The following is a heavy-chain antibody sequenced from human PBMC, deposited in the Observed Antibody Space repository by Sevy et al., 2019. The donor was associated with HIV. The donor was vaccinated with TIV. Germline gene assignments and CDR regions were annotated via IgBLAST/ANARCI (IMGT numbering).Heavy chain of an antibody. V-gene: IGHV1-24*01. CDR1: GYTLSDLS. Sequence: ASVKVSCKVSGYTLSDLSMYWVRQAPGKGLEWMGGFDPEDGETIYAQKFQGRVTMTEDTSTDTAYMELSSLRSEDTAVYYCATLEYFHDTSGYSSGDYWGQGTLVTVSS. CDR2: FDPEDGET. CDR3: ATLEYFHDTSGYSSGDY. D-gene: IGHD3-22*01. J-gene: IGHJ4*02.